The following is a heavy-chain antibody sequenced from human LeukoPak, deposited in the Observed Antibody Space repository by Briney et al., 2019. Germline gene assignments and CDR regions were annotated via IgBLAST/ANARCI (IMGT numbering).Heavy chain of an antibody. CDR3: ARGRNAVVVPAAIAAFDI. D-gene: IGHD2-2*02. Sequence: GASVKVSCKASGYTFTSYDINWVRQATGQGLEWMGWMNPNSGNTGYAQKFQGRVTMTRNTSISTAYMELSSLRSEDTAVYYCARGRNAVVVPAAIAAFDIWGQGTMVTVSS. V-gene: IGHV1-8*01. CDR2: MNPNSGNT. J-gene: IGHJ3*02. CDR1: GYTFTSYD.